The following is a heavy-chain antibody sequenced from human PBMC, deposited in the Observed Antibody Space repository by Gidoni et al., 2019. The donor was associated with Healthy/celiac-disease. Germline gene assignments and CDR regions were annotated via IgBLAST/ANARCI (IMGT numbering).Heavy chain of an antibody. J-gene: IGHJ4*02. CDR1: GESFSGYY. D-gene: IGHD3-22*01. Sequence: QVQLQQWGAGLLKPSETLTLTCAVYGESFSGYYWSWIRQPPGKGLEWIGEINHSGSTNYNPSLKSRVTISVDTSKNQFSLKLSSVTAADTAVYYCASTRYDSSGFYIQAYWGQGTLVTVSS. V-gene: IGHV4-34*01. CDR3: ASTRYDSSGFYIQAY. CDR2: INHSGST.